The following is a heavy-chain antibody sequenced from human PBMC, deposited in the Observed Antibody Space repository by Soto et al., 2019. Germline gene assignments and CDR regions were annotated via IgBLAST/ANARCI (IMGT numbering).Heavy chain of an antibody. CDR2: INAGNGNT. CDR3: ALRTGPDYYYYGMDV. CDR1: GYTFTSYA. Sequence: QVQLVQSGAEVKKPGASVKVSCKASGYTFTSYAMHWVRQAPGQRLEWMGWINAGNGNTKYSQKFQGRVTITRDTAASTAYMELSRLRSEDTAVYYCALRTGPDYYYYGMDVWGQGTTVTVSS. J-gene: IGHJ6*02. V-gene: IGHV1-3*01.